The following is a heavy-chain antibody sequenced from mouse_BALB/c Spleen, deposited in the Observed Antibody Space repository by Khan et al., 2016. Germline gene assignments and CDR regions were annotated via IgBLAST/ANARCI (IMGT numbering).Heavy chain of an antibody. J-gene: IGHJ3*01. CDR2: ITSGGSYT. Sequence: EVELVESGGDLVKPGGSLKLSCAASGFTFSTYGMSWVRQTPDKRLEWVATITSGGSYTYYPDSVKGRFTISRDNDTNTLYLQMSSLKSEDTAMYYCARQDPTTTVFAYWGQGTLVTVS. CDR3: ARQDPTTTVFAY. V-gene: IGHV5-6*01. CDR1: GFTFSTYG. D-gene: IGHD2-12*01.